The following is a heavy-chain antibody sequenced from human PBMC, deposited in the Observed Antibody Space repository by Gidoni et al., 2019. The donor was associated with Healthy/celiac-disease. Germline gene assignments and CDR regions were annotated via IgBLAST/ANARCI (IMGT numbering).Heavy chain of an antibody. V-gene: IGHV3-15*01. J-gene: IGHJ3*02. Sequence: EVQLVESGGGLVKPGGSLRLSCAASGFTFSNACMSWVRQAPGKGLEWVGRIKSKTDGGTTDYAAPVKGRFTISRDDSKNTLYLQMNSLKTEDTAVYYCTTEGNSNYVRHDAFDIWGQGTMVTVSS. D-gene: IGHD4-4*01. CDR1: GFTFSNAC. CDR3: TTEGNSNYVRHDAFDI. CDR2: IKSKTDGGTT.